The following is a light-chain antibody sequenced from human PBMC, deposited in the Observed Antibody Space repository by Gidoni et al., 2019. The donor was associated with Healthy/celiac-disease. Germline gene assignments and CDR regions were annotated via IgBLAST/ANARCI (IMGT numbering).Light chain of an antibody. CDR2: KAS. CDR3: QQYNSFSGT. Sequence: DIQMTQSPSTLSASVGDRVTITCRASQSISSWLAWYQQKPGKAPKLLIYKASSLESGVPSRFIGSGSGTEFTLTISSLQPDDFATYYCQQYNSFSGTFGQGTKVEL. V-gene: IGKV1-5*03. J-gene: IGKJ1*01. CDR1: QSISSW.